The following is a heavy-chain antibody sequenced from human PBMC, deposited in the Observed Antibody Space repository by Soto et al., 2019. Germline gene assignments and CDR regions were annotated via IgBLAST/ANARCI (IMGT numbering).Heavy chain of an antibody. CDR2: IFSNDEK. D-gene: IGHD4-17*01. J-gene: IGHJ3*02. CDR3: ARIQSYGGHSFLGAFEI. Sequence: QVTLKESGPVLVKPTETLTLTCTVSGFSLSNVRMDVSWIRQPPGKALEWLAHIFSNDEKSYSTSLKTRLTISKDTSKSQVVLTMTNMDPVDTATYYCARIQSYGGHSFLGAFEIWGQGTMVTVSS. CDR1: GFSLSNVRMD. V-gene: IGHV2-26*01.